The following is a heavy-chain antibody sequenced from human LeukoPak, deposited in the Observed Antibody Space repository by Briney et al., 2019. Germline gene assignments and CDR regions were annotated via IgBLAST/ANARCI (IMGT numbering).Heavy chain of an antibody. Sequence: ASVKVSCKASGYTFGSYEINWVRQATGQGPEWMGWMNSNTGNTGYAQKFQGRVTITRNTSITTAYMELSSLRSEDTAVYYCARRVGYYYYMDVWGKGTTVTFSS. CDR2: MNSNTGNT. J-gene: IGHJ6*03. V-gene: IGHV1-8*01. CDR1: GYTFGSYE. CDR3: ARRVGYYYYMDV.